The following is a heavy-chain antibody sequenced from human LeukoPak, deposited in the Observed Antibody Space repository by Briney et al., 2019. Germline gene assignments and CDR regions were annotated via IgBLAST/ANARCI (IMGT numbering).Heavy chain of an antibody. V-gene: IGHV3-13*01. J-gene: IGHJ2*01. CDR2: FGSAGDT. Sequence: GGSLRLSCATSGFPFSAYDMHWVRQAPGKGLEWVSAFGSAGDTYYLGAVKGRFTISRDYATDSLYLQMNSLRAGDTAVYFCVRGALPGDNWYFDLWGRGTLVTVSS. CDR3: VRGALPGDNWYFDL. CDR1: GFPFSAYD.